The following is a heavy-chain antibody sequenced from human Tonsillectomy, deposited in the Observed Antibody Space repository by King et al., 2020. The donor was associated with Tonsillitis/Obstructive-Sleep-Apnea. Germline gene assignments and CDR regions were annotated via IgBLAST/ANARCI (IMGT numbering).Heavy chain of an antibody. CDR3: ARIGYSPRSCWFDP. Sequence: VQLVQSGGGLVKPGGSLRLSCAASGFTFSDYYMSWIRQAPGKGLEWGSYISSSSTYTNYADSVKGRFTISRDNAKNSLYLQMNSLRAEDTAVYYCARIGYSPRSCWFDPWGQGTLVTVSS. J-gene: IGHJ5*02. D-gene: IGHD5-24*01. V-gene: IGHV3-11*05. CDR1: GFTFSDYY. CDR2: ISSSSTYT.